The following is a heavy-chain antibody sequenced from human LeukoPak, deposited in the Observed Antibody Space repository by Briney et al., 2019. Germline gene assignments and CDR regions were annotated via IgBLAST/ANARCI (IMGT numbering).Heavy chain of an antibody. CDR2: IYPGDSDT. CDR3: ARHEPLSGGPTDY. D-gene: IGHD7-27*01. CDR1: GYSFTSYW. J-gene: IGHJ4*02. Sequence: GESLKISCKGSGYSFTSYWICWVRQMPGKGLEWMGIIYPGDSDTRYSPSFQGQVTISADKSISTAYLQWSSLKASDTAMYYCARHEPLSGGPTDYWGQGTLVTVSS. V-gene: IGHV5-51*01.